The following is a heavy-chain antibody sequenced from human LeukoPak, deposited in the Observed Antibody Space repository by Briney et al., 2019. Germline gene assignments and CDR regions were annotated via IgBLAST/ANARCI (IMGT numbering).Heavy chain of an antibody. V-gene: IGHV3-21*01. CDR2: ISRSSNYI. Sequence: GGSLRLSCAASGFTFSTYSMNWVRQPPGKGLEWVSSISRSSNYIYYADSVKGRFTISRDNAKNSLYLQMNSPTAEDTAVYYCARDGDSSSWTEFDYWGQGTLVTVSS. CDR1: GFTFSTYS. CDR3: ARDGDSSSWTEFDY. D-gene: IGHD6-13*01. J-gene: IGHJ4*02.